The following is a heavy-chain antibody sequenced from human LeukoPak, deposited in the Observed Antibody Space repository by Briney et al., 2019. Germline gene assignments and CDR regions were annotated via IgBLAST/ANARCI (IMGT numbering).Heavy chain of an antibody. D-gene: IGHD2-2*01. CDR3: ASGRTDIVVVPATLRNYYFDY. V-gene: IGHV1-69*06. CDR1: GGTFSSYD. Sequence: SVKVSCKASGGTFSSYDISWVRQAPGQGLEWMGGIMPMFGTANYAQKFQGRVTITADKSTSTAYMELSSLRSEDTAVYYCASGRTDIVVVPATLRNYYFDYWGQGTLVTVSS. CDR2: IMPMFGTA. J-gene: IGHJ4*02.